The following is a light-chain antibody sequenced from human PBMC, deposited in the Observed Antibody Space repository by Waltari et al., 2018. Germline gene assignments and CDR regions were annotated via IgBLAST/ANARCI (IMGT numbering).Light chain of an antibody. J-gene: IGKJ4*01. CDR1: QSISNV. V-gene: IGKV1-5*01. CDR3: QQYNSYPLT. CDR2: DAS. Sequence: DIQMTQSPSTLSASVGDRDTITCRASQSISNVLAWYQQKPGKAPKLLIYDASSLESGVPSRFSGSGSGTEFTLTISSLQPDDFATYYCQQYNSYPLTFGGGTKVEIK.